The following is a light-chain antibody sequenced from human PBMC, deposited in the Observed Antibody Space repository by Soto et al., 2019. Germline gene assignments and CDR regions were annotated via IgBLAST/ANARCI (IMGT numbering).Light chain of an antibody. CDR1: QSVSNN. J-gene: IGKJ1*01. V-gene: IGKV3-15*01. CDR3: QQHNNWPWT. CDR2: GAS. Sequence: EIVMTQSPATLSVAPGERATLTCRASQSVSNNLAWYQQKPGQAPRLLIYGASTRATGIPARFSGSGSGTEFTLSISSLQSEDFAVYHCQQHNNWPWTFGQGTKV.